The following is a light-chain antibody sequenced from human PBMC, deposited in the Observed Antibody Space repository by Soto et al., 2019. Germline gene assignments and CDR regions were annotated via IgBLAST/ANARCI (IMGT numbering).Light chain of an antibody. J-gene: IGKJ4*01. V-gene: IGKV1-39*01. CDR2: AAS. CDR1: QSVNRY. Sequence: DIQMTQSPPSLSASVGDRVTITCRASQSVNRYLNWYQQKPGNAPKLLIYAASSLQSWVPSRFSGSGSGTDLTLTISSLQPAEFATYHCQQSYRVPLTFAGGTKVEIK. CDR3: QQSYRVPLT.